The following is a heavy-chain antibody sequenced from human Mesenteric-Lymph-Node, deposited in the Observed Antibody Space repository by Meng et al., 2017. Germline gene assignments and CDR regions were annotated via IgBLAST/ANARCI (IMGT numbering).Heavy chain of an antibody. D-gene: IGHD3-22*01. CDR3: ARDITYDSSGYYRDY. J-gene: IGHJ4*02. CDR1: GFTFSSYS. CDR2: ISSSSSYI. V-gene: IGHV3-21*01. Sequence: GESLKISCAASGFTFSSYSMNWVRQAPGKGLEWVSSISSSSSYIYYADSVKGRFTISRDNAKNSLYLQMNSLRAEDTAVYYCARDITYDSSGYYRDYWGQGTRVTVSS.